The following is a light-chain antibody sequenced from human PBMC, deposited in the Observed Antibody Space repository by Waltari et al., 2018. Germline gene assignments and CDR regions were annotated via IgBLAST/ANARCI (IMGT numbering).Light chain of an antibody. J-gene: IGLJ2*01. CDR2: YNN. Sequence: QSVLAQPPSVSGAPGQRVTISCTGGSSNIGAGYDVHWYQQLPGTAPKLLIYYNNKRPSGVPDRFSGSKSGTSASLAITGLQVEDEADYYCQSSDSSLSGVLFGGGTKVTVL. CDR1: SSNIGAGYD. V-gene: IGLV1-40*01. CDR3: QSSDSSLSGVL.